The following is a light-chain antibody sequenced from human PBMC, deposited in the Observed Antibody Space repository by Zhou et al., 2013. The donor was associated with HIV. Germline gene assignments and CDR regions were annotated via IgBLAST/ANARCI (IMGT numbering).Light chain of an antibody. CDR2: EAS. J-gene: IGKJ2*01. Sequence: DIQMTQSPSTLSASVGDRVIITCRASQSISRWLAWSQQKPGKAPKPLIYEASKLQSGVPSRFSGSGSGTEFTLTISSLQPDDFATYYCQQYNGDFGQGTKLEIK. V-gene: IGKV1-5*03. CDR1: QSISRW. CDR3: QQYNGD.